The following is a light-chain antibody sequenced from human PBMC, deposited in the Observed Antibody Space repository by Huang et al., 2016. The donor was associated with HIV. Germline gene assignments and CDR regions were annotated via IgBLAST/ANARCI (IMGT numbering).Light chain of an antibody. CDR3: QQYYNYPWT. CDR1: QSIANW. J-gene: IGKJ1*01. CDR2: DAA. V-gene: IGKV1-5*01. Sequence: DTQMTQSPSTLSASVGDRVTITCRASQSIANWWAWYQQKPGKAPKLLIYDAASLQSGVPSRFSGSGGTEFTLTISSLQPDDFATYYCQQYYNYPWTFGQGTKVEIK.